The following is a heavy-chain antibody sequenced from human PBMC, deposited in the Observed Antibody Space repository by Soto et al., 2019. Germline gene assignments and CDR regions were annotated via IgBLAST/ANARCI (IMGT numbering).Heavy chain of an antibody. V-gene: IGHV3-23*01. CDR1: GFTFSTYA. D-gene: IGHD2-21*01. CDR3: AKDLFPTSGQRFFFHS. J-gene: IGHJ4*02. Sequence: GGSLRLSCAASGFTFSTYAMTWVRQAPGRGLEWVSTILNDETPFYTDSVKGRFTISRDNVRGTLYLQMNGLRVEDAALYYCAKDLFPTSGQRFFFHSWGQGSLVTVSP. CDR2: ILNDETP.